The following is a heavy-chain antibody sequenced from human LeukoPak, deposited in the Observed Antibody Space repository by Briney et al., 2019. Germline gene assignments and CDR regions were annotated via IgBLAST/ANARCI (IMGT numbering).Heavy chain of an antibody. J-gene: IGHJ4*02. CDR3: AKKRSGGSCYED. V-gene: IGHV3-23*01. D-gene: IGHD2-15*01. Sequence: GGSLRLFCAASGFTFSSYAMSWVRQAPGKGLEWVSGISGSGGTTYFADSVKGRVTISRDNSKNTLYLQMNSLRAEDTAVYYCAKKRSGGSCYEDWGQGTLVTVSS. CDR1: GFTFSSYA. CDR2: ISGSGGTT.